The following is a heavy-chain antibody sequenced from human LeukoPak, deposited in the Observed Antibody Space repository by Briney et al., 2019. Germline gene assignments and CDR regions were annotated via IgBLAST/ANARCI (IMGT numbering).Heavy chain of an antibody. J-gene: IGHJ4*02. CDR2: IRYDGSNK. CDR1: GFTFSNYG. CDR3: AKSYCSGGSCFSDH. Sequence: GGSLRLSCAASGFTFSNYGMHWVRQAPGKGLEWVALIRYDGSNKYYADSVKGQFTISRDNSKNTLYLQMNSLRAEDTAVYYCAKSYCSGGSCFSDHWGQGTLVTVSS. V-gene: IGHV3-30*02. D-gene: IGHD2-15*01.